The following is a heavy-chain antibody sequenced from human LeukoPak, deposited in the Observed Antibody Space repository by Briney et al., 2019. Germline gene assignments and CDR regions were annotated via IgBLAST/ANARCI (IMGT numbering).Heavy chain of an antibody. V-gene: IGHV1-8*01. CDR1: GYTFTSYD. D-gene: IGHD4-23*01. CDR2: MNPNSGNT. CDR3: ATPLDLDYGGNTPSYYYYMDV. J-gene: IGHJ6*03. Sequence: ASVKVSCKASGYTFTSYDISWVRQATGQGPEWMGWMNPNSGNTGYAQKFQGRVTMTRNTSISTAYMELSSLRSEDTAVYYCATPLDLDYGGNTPSYYYYMDVWGKGTTVTVSS.